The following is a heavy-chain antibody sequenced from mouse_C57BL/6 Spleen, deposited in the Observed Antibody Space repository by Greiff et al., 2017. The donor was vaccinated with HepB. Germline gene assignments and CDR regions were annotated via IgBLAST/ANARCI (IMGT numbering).Heavy chain of an antibody. CDR1: GYSFTGYY. D-gene: IGHD4-1*01. J-gene: IGHJ4*01. V-gene: IGHV1-42*01. CDR2: INPSTGGT. CDR3: ARIPWGAMDY. Sequence: VQLQHSGPELVKPGASVKISCKASGYSFTGYYMNWVKQSPEKSLEWIGEINPSTGGTTYNQKFKAKATLTVDKSSSTAYMQLKSLTSEDSAVYYCARIPWGAMDYWGQGTSVTVSS.